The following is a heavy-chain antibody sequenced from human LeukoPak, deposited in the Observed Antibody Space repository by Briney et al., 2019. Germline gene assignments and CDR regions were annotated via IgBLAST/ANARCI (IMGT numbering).Heavy chain of an antibody. D-gene: IGHD3-10*01. CDR1: GDSISSYY. CDR3: ARDRYYYGSGSRWFDP. J-gene: IGHJ5*02. Sequence: SETLSLTCTVSGDSISSYYWSWIRQPAGKGLEWIGRIYTSGSTNYNPSLKSRVTMSVDTSKNQFSLKLSSVTAADTAVYYCARDRYYYGSGSRWFDPWGQGTLVTVSS. CDR2: IYTSGST. V-gene: IGHV4-4*07.